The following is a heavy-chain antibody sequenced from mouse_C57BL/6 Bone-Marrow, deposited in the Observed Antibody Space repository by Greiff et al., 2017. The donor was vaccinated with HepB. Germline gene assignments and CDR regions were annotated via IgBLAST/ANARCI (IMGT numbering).Heavy chain of an antibody. D-gene: IGHD2-3*01. V-gene: IGHV3-6*01. CDR2: ISYDGSN. CDR3: AREGIYDGYYEDWYFDV. Sequence: EVHLVESGPGLVKPSQSLSLTCSVTGYSITSGYYWNWIRQFPGNKLEWMGYISYDGSNNYNPSLKNRISITRDTSKNQFFLKLNSVTTEDTATYYCAREGIYDGYYEDWYFDVWGTGTTVTVSS. J-gene: IGHJ1*03. CDR1: GYSITSGYY.